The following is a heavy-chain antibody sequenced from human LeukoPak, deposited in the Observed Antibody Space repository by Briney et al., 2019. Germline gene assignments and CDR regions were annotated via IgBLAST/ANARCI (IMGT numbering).Heavy chain of an antibody. Sequence: GGSLRLSCAASGFTFSSYAMSWVRQAPGKGLEWVSAISGSGSGGSTYYADSVKGRFTISRDNSKNTLYLQMNSLRAEDTAVYYCAKSSPPPLRYWGQGTLVTVSS. CDR2: ISGSGSGGST. CDR3: AKSSPPPLRY. CDR1: GFTFSSYA. V-gene: IGHV3-23*01. J-gene: IGHJ4*02.